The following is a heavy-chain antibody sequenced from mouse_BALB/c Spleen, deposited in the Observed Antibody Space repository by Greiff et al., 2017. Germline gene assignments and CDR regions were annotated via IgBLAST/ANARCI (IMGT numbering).Heavy chain of an antibody. CDR3: ARAYYYGSRGWYFDV. CDR1: GYSITSGYY. V-gene: IGHV3-6*02. D-gene: IGHD1-1*01. J-gene: IGHJ1*01. CDR2: ISYDGSN. Sequence: DVHLVESGPGLVKPSQSLSLTCSVTGYSITSGYYWNWIRQFPGNKLEWMGYISYDGSNNYNPSLKNRISITRDTSKNQFFLKLNSVTTEDTATYYCARAYYYGSRGWYFDVWGAGTTVTVSS.